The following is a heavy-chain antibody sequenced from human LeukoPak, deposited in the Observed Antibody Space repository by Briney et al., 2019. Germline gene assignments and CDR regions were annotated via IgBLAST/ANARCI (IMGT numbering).Heavy chain of an antibody. D-gene: IGHD3-16*02. V-gene: IGHV4-39*07. Sequence: SETLSLTCTVSGGSISSSSYYWGWIRQPPGKGLEWIGSIYYSGSTYYNPSLKSRVTISVDTSKNQFSLKLSSVTAADTAVYYCARGGFTYYDYVWGSYRYTRFDYWGQGTLVTVSS. CDR3: ARGGFTYYDYVWGSYRYTRFDY. CDR2: IYYSGST. CDR1: GGSISSSSYY. J-gene: IGHJ4*02.